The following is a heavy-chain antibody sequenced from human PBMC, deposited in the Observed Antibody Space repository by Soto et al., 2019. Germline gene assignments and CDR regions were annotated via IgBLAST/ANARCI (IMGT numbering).Heavy chain of an antibody. CDR2: INYDGYS. D-gene: IGHD3-10*01. V-gene: IGHV4-59*08. CDR3: ARHGFGPLHGRVDV. J-gene: IGHJ6*02. Sequence: QVQLQESGTGLVKPSETLSLTCTASGGSITNYYCSWFRQPPGKGLEWIAYINYDGYSAYNPSLKRRVPLSMDASKTQFSLMLESVTATDTAVYYCARHGFGPLHGRVDVWGPGTTVIVSS. CDR1: GGSITNYY.